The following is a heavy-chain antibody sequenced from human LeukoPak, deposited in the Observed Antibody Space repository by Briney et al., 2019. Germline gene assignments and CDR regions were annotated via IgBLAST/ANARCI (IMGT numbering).Heavy chain of an antibody. CDR2: ISGSGDNT. V-gene: IGHV3-23*01. CDR1: GFSFSSYA. Sequence: GRSLKLSCAASGFSFSSYAMSWVRQAPGKGLEWVSSISGSGDNTYYAESVKGRFTISRDNSKNTLFLQMNSLRAEDTAVFYCAKRSGYTSGWFFDFWGQGTLVTVSS. CDR3: AKRSGYTSGWFFDF. D-gene: IGHD5-12*01. J-gene: IGHJ4*02.